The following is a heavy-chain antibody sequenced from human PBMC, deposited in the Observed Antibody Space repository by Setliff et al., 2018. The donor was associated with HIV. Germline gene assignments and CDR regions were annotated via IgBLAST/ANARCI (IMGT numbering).Heavy chain of an antibody. V-gene: IGHV4-39*01. CDR1: GDSISSTTYY. CDR2: IYPSGSA. D-gene: IGHD3-22*01. Sequence: SETLSLTCTVSGDSISSTTYYWGWIRQPPGKGLEWIGSIYPSGSAFYNPSLKSPVTMSVDTSRNQFSLKLSSVTAADTAVYYCARPHSTIYYYVAFDIWGQGTMVTVSS. J-gene: IGHJ3*02. CDR3: ARPHSTIYYYVAFDI.